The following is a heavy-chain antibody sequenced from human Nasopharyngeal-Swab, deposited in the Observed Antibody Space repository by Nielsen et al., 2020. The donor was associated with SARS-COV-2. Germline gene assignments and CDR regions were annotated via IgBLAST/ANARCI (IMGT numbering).Heavy chain of an antibody. D-gene: IGHD3-16*01. CDR1: GASIRIGGYY. V-gene: IGHV4-31*03. J-gene: IGHJ4*02. CDR2: IYYSGNT. Sequence: SETLSLTCTVSGASIRIGGYYWSWIRQHPGKGLEWIGYIYYSGNTYYNPSLKSRVTISVDTSKNQFFLKVDSVTAADTAVYYCATTDRDGWGYFHYWGQGTLVTVSS. CDR3: ATTDRDGWGYFHY.